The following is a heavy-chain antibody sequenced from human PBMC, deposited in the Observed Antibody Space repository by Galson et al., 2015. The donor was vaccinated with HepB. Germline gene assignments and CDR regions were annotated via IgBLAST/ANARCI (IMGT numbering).Heavy chain of an antibody. CDR3: ARRGGIMITFGGVIVDYYGMDV. Sequence: SLRLSCAASGFTFSDYYMSWIRQAPGKGLEWVSYISSSSSYTNYADSVKGRFTISRDNAKNSLYLQMNSLRAEDTAVYYCARRGGIMITFGGVIVDYYGMDVWGQGTTVTVSS. CDR1: GFTFSDYY. CDR2: ISSSSSYT. V-gene: IGHV3-11*06. D-gene: IGHD3-16*02. J-gene: IGHJ6*02.